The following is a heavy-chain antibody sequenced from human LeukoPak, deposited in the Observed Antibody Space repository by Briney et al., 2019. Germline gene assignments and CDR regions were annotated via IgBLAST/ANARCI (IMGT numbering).Heavy chain of an antibody. CDR3: AREKGGSVGD. CDR2: IRSKADNYAT. J-gene: IGHJ4*02. D-gene: IGHD3-16*01. V-gene: IGHV3-73*01. CDR1: GFTFSGSA. Sequence: PGGSLRLSCAASGFTFSGSAMHWVRQASGKGLEWVGRIRSKADNYATAYAASVKGRFTISRDDSKNTAYLQMNSLKTEDTAVYYCAREKGGSVGDWGQGTLVTVSS.